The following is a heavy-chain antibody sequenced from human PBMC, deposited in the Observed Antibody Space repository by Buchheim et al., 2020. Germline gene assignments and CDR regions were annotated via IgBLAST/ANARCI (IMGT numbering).Heavy chain of an antibody. CDR1: GFTFSSYA. D-gene: IGHD2-2*01. V-gene: IGHV3-23*01. CDR2: ISGSGGST. J-gene: IGHJ4*02. CDR3: AKVSANIVVVPAATDY. Sequence: EVQLLESGGGLVQPGGSLRLSCAASGFTFSSYAMSWVRQAPGKGLAWVSAISGSGGSTSYADSVKGRFTISRANFKNTRYLQMNSLRAEDTAVYYCAKVSANIVVVPAATDYWGQGTL.